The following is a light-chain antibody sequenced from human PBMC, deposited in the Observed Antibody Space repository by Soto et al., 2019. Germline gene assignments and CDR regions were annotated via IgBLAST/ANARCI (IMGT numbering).Light chain of an antibody. J-gene: IGKJ2*01. CDR3: QQYGSYSYT. CDR2: GAS. Sequence: EIVLTQSPGTLSLSPGERDTLSCRASQSVSSSYLAWYQQKPGQAPRLLIYGASSRATGIPDRFSGSGSGTDFTLTISRLEPEDFAVYYCQQYGSYSYTFGQGTKLEIK. V-gene: IGKV3-20*01. CDR1: QSVSSSY.